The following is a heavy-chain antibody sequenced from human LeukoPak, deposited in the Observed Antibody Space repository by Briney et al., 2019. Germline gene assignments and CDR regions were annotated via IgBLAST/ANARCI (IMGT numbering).Heavy chain of an antibody. Sequence: SETLSLTCTVSGGSISSYYWSWIRQPPGKGLEWIGFIYYSGSTNYNPSLKSRVTISVDTSKNQFSLKLSSVTAADTAVYYCARGLSSSSGFGYWGQGTLVTVSS. V-gene: IGHV4-59*01. CDR2: IYYSGST. CDR3: ARGLSSSSGFGY. CDR1: GGSISSYY. J-gene: IGHJ4*02. D-gene: IGHD6-6*01.